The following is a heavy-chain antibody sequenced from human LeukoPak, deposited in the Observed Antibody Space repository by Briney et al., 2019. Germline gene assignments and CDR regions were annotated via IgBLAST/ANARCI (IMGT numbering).Heavy chain of an antibody. D-gene: IGHD3-10*02. J-gene: IGHJ4*02. Sequence: SETLSLTCTVSGGSISTYYWTWIRQPPGKGLEWIGYIQYRGNADYNPSLKSRVTISVDTSNNQCSLRLSSVTAADTAMYYCARVGSLTMFDWGQGTLVTVSS. CDR2: IQYRGNA. CDR1: GGSISTYY. V-gene: IGHV4-59*01. CDR3: ARVGSLTMFD.